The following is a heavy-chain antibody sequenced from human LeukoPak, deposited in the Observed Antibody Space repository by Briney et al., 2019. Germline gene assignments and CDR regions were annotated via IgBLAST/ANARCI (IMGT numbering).Heavy chain of an antibody. CDR3: ARDTITVTTPYFDY. J-gene: IGHJ4*02. Sequence: ASVKVSCTASGYTFTGYYMHWVRQSPGQGLEWMGWINPNSGGTNYSQKFQGRVTMTRDTSISTAYMELSSLRSDDTAFYYCARDTITVTTPYFDYWGQGTLVTVPS. D-gene: IGHD4-17*01. CDR1: GYTFTGYY. CDR2: INPNSGGT. V-gene: IGHV1-2*02.